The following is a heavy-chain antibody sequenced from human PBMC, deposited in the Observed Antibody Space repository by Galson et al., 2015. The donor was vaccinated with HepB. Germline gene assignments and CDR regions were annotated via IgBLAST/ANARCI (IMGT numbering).Heavy chain of an antibody. CDR1: GDSVFSYSAA. CDR2: AVYRSKWYT. D-gene: IGHD5-12*01. Sequence: CALSGDSVFSYSAAWNWIMQSPSRGLEWLGRAVYRSKWYTEYAVSVKSRITIKSDTSKNQVSLQLNSVPPEDTAVYYCAIGYDYSASYYLGMDVWGQGTPVTVSS. J-gene: IGHJ6*02. V-gene: IGHV6-1*01. CDR3: AIGYDYSASYYLGMDV.